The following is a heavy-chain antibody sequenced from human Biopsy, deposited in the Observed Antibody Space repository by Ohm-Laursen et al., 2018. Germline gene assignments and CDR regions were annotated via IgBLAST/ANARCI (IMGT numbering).Heavy chain of an antibody. CDR3: ARESALKWYQSLSYFNGMDV. CDR1: GFILSTYT. D-gene: IGHD2-2*01. CDR2: ISSRSSDI. Sequence: SLRLSCAASGFILSTYTMNWVRQAPGEGLEWVSSISSRSSDIYYADSVKGRLTISRDNAKNSLFLNMNSLRAEDTAVYYCARESALKWYQSLSYFNGMDVWGQGTTVTVSS. J-gene: IGHJ6*02. V-gene: IGHV3-21*01.